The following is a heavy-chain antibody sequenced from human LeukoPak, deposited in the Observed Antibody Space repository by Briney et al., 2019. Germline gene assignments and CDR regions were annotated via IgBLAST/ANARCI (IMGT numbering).Heavy chain of an antibody. CDR1: GFTVSSAC. CDR2: IYSGGGT. Sequence: GGSLRLSCAASGFTVSSACMTWVRQTPGRGLEWVSVIYSGGGTYYADSVKGRFTISRDSSKNTLYLQMNSLRAEDTAVYYCARDLEGFPDYWGQGTLVTVSS. J-gene: IGHJ4*02. V-gene: IGHV3-53*01. CDR3: ARDLEGFPDY.